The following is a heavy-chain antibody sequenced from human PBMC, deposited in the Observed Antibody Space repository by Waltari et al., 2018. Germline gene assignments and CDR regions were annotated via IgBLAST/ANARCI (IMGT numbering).Heavy chain of an antibody. CDR1: GYTLTELS. D-gene: IGHD5-18*01. V-gene: IGHV1-24*01. Sequence: QVQLVQSGAEVKKPGASVKVSCKVSGYTLTELSRPWVRQAPGKGLEWMGGFDPEDGETIYAQKFQGRVTMTEDTSTDTAYMELSSLRSEDTAVYYCATRTAHPGAFDIWGQGTMVTVSS. CDR3: ATRTAHPGAFDI. CDR2: FDPEDGET. J-gene: IGHJ3*02.